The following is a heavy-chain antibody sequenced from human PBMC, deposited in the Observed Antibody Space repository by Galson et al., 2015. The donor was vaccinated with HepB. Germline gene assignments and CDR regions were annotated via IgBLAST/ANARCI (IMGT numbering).Heavy chain of an antibody. CDR1: GFTFSGSA. D-gene: IGHD6-13*01. Sequence: SLRLSCAASGFTFSGSAIHWVRQTSGKGLEWVGRIRSKASNYASASAASMKGRFTISRDDSKKTSHLHMNSLKTEDTAVYYCTRLGDHSGYRSSWGQGTVVTVSS. CDR2: IRSKASNYAS. CDR3: TRLGDHSGYRSS. V-gene: IGHV3-73*01. J-gene: IGHJ4*02.